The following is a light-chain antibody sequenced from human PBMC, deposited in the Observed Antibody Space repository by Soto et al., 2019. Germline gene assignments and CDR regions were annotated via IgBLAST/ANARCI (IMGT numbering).Light chain of an antibody. CDR1: QTIASW. J-gene: IGKJ1*01. CDR2: NSS. Sequence: ETQMTHSPSARYAPVLERVTITFLASQTIASWLAWYQQRPGKPPNLLIYNSSTLASGVPSRFSGSGSGTEFTLTINSLQPDDFATYYCQQYHIYSGTCGKGTTVDIK. V-gene: IGKV1-5*03. CDR3: QQYHIYSGT.